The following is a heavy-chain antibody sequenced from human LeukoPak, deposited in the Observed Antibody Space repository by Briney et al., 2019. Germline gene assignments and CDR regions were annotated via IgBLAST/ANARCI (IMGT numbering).Heavy chain of an antibody. J-gene: IGHJ4*02. CDR2: TYSGGTT. V-gene: IGHV3-53*01. Sequence: GGSLRLSCAASGFTVSSSYMTWVRQAPGKGLEWVSVTYSGGTTYNADSVKDRFTISRDNSKNTLYLQMNSLRAEDTAVYYCAKTGAGWYNAYWGQGTLVTVSS. CDR1: GFTVSSSY. CDR3: AKTGAGWYNAY. D-gene: IGHD6-19*01.